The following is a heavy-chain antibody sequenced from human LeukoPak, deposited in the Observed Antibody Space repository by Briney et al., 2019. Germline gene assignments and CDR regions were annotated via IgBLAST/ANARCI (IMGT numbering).Heavy chain of an antibody. CDR2: IYSGGST. V-gene: IGHV3-53*01. CDR1: GFTVSSNY. D-gene: IGHD6-19*01. Sequence: GRSLRLPCAASGFTVSSNYMSWVRQAPGKGLEWVSVIYSGGSTYYADSVKGRFTISRDNSKNTLYLQMNSLRAEDTAVYYCARVPTSSGWYAEFDYWGQGTLVTVSS. J-gene: IGHJ4*02. CDR3: ARVPTSSGWYAEFDY.